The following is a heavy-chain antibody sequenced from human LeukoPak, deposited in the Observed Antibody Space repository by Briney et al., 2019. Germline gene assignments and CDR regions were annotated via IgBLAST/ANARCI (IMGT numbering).Heavy chain of an antibody. Sequence: GESLKISCKGSGYGFTSYWIGWVRQMPGKGLEWMGIIYPGDSDTIYSPSFQGQVTISADKSIRTAYLQWSSLKASDTAMYYCARLEVTTYSDAFDIWGQGTMVTVSS. V-gene: IGHV5-51*01. J-gene: IGHJ3*02. CDR1: GYGFTSYW. CDR2: IYPGDSDT. CDR3: ARLEVTTYSDAFDI. D-gene: IGHD4-17*01.